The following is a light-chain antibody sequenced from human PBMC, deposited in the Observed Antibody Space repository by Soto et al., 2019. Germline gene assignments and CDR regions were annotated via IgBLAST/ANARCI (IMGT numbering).Light chain of an antibody. Sequence: DIQMTQSPSSLSASVGDRVTITCRASQGIGSDLGWYQQKPGKAPKRLIYAASSLQSGVPSRFSGRGSGTEFTLTISSLQPEDFATYYCLQHNSDPPTFGGGTKVEIK. CDR2: AAS. V-gene: IGKV1-17*01. CDR1: QGIGSD. CDR3: LQHNSDPPT. J-gene: IGKJ4*01.